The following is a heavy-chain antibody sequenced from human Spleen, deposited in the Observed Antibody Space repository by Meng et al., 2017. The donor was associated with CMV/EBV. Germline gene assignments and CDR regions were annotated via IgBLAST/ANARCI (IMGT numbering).Heavy chain of an antibody. CDR2: IDTYGTVT. CDR1: GFTFSGYW. Sequence: LVESGGGLVRPGGSLRLSCADSGFTFSGYWMHWVRQAPGEGPVWVSRIDTYGTVTSYAESVRCRFTISRDNSKKTLYLQMNDLRAGDSGVYYCVRDLVGNRDSWGHGTLVTVSS. D-gene: IGHD1-14*01. J-gene: IGHJ5*01. V-gene: IGHV3-74*03. CDR3: VRDLVGNRDS.